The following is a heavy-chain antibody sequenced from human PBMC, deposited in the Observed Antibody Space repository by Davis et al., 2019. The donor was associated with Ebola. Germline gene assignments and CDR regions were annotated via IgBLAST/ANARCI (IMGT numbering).Heavy chain of an antibody. J-gene: IGHJ4*02. V-gene: IGHV3-74*01. CDR3: ARDRIKDLDY. D-gene: IGHD3-16*01. CDR2: VNSDGSSV. CDR1: GFIFSNYW. Sequence: PGGSLRLSCAASGFIFSNYWMHWVRQEPGKGLVWVSRVNSDGSSVAYADSVKGRFTISRDNAKNTLYLQMNSLRDEDTAVYYCARDRIKDLDYWGQGILVTVSS.